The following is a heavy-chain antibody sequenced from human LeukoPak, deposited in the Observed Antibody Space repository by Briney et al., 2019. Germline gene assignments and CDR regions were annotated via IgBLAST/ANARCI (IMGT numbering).Heavy chain of an antibody. J-gene: IGHJ4*02. CDR3: GRAFPPLRTASAGDL. Sequence: PGGSLRLSCAASGFTFSRYEMNWVRQAPGKGLEWLSYISSSGNTIYYADSVKGRFTISRDNAMNSVFLQMNSLGVDDTAVYYCGRAFPPLRTASAGDLWGQGTLVTVSS. V-gene: IGHV3-48*03. CDR1: GFTFSRYE. CDR2: ISSSGNTI. D-gene: IGHD3-16*01.